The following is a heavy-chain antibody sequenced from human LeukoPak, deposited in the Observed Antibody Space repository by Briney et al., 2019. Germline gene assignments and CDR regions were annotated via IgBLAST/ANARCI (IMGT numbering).Heavy chain of an antibody. J-gene: IGHJ4*02. Sequence: SETLSLTCTVSGGSISSSSYYWGWIRQPPGKGLEWIGSIYYSGTTYYNPSLKSRVTISVDTSKNQFSLKLSSVTAADTAVYYCARVEVDYYFDYWGQGTLVTVSS. V-gene: IGHV4-39*07. CDR1: GGSISSSSYY. D-gene: IGHD2-15*01. CDR3: ARVEVDYYFDY. CDR2: IYYSGTT.